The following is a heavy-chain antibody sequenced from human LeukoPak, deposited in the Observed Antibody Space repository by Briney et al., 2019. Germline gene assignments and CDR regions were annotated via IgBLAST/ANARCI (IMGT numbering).Heavy chain of an antibody. CDR2: AHYSGST. Sequence: PSETLSLTCTVSGGSISSYYWSWIRQPPEKGPKRIGYAHYSGSTKYNPSLKSRLTMSLDTSKNQFSLRLSSVTAADTAVYFCARGAAGTGAADYWGQGTLVTVSS. J-gene: IGHJ4*02. CDR1: GGSISSYY. CDR3: ARGAAGTGAADY. V-gene: IGHV4-59*01. D-gene: IGHD6-13*01.